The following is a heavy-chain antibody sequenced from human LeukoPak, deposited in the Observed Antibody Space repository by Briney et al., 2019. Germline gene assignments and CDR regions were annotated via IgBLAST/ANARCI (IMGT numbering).Heavy chain of an antibody. CDR1: EGTFSSYA. V-gene: IGHV1-69*05. CDR3: ASLPYPYCSSTSCYTLHFDY. CDR2: IIPIFGTA. D-gene: IGHD2-2*02. J-gene: IGHJ4*02. Sequence: SVKVSCKASEGTFSSYAISWVRQAPGQGLEWMGGIIPIFGTANYAQKFQGRVTITTDESTSTAYMELSSPRSEDTAVYYCASLPYPYCSSTSCYTLHFDYWGQGTLVTVSS.